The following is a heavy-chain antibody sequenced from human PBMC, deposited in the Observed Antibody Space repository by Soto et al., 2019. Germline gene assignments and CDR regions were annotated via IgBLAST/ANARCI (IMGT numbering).Heavy chain of an antibody. J-gene: IGHJ6*02. CDR2: FTAAGRNT. CDR1: GFTFSDFA. D-gene: IGHD1-26*01. CDR3: AKYSGDFLVYNGLNV. V-gene: IGHV3-23*01. Sequence: AGGSLRLSCAASGFTFSDFAMSWVRKAPGKGLEWVSTFTAAGRNTFYADSVKGRFTISRDNSKNTLYLQMTFLRVDDTAVYYCAKYSGDFLVYNGLNVWGQGTTVTVSS.